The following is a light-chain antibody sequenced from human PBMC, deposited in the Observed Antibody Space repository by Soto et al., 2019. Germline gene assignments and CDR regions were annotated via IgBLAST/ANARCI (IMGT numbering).Light chain of an antibody. J-gene: IGKJ1*01. V-gene: IGKV1-6*01. CDR2: AAS. Sequence: AIQMTQSPSSLSASVGDTVTITCRASQGIRNDLGWYQQKPGKAPNLLIYAASSLQSGVPSRFSGSGSGTDFTLTISSLQPEDFATYYCLQDYNYPRTFGQGTKVGIK. CDR1: QGIRND. CDR3: LQDYNYPRT.